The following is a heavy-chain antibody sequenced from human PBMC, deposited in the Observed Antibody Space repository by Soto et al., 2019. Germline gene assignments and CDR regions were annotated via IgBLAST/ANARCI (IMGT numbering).Heavy chain of an antibody. CDR2: IYYSGST. D-gene: IGHD1-1*01. CDR3: ARVPGTTRYWDF. J-gene: IGHJ4*02. CDR1: GGSISSGDYY. V-gene: IGHV4-30-4*01. Sequence: SETLSLTCTVSGGSISSGDYYWSWIRQPPGKGLEWIGYIYYSGSTYYNPSLKSRVTISVDTSKNQFSLKLSSVTAADTAVYYCARVPGTTRYWDFWGQGTLVTVSS.